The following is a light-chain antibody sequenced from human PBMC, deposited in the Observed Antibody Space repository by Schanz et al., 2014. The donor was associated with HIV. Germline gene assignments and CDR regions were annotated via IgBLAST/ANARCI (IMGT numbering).Light chain of an antibody. V-gene: IGKV4-1*01. J-gene: IGKJ2*01. Sequence: DIVMTQSPDSLAVSLGERATIHCKSSQSVLYSSNNKNFLTWYQQKPGQPPKMLIYWASTRESGVPDRFSGSGSGTDFTLTISSLQAEDVAVYYCQQYFRPPPTFGQGTKLEIQ. CDR2: WAS. CDR3: QQYFRPPPT. CDR1: QSVLYSSNNKNF.